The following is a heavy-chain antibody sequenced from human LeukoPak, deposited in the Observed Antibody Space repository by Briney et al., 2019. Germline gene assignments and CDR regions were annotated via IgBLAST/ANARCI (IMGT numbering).Heavy chain of an antibody. CDR3: ASSREATSNWFVY. J-gene: IGHJ5*01. V-gene: IGHV3-66*01. D-gene: IGHD2-2*01. Sequence: QPGGSLRLSCAASGFTVSSSYMTWVRQAPGKGLEWVSIIYSGGNTYYADSVQGRFTISRDNSKNTLYLQMNSLRAEDTAVYHCASSREATSNWFVYWGQGTRVTVSS. CDR2: IYSGGNT. CDR1: GFTVSSSY.